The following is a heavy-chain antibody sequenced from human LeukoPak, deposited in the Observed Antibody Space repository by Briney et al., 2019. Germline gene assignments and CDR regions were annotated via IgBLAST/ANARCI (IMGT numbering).Heavy chain of an antibody. J-gene: IGHJ2*01. D-gene: IGHD2-2*01. V-gene: IGHV1-18*01. CDR1: GYTFTSYG. CDR3: ARSEVPAATNWYFDL. CDR2: ISAYNGNT. Sequence: GASVKVSCKASGYTFTSYGIIWVRQAPGQGLEWMGWISAYNGNTNYAQKLQGRVTMTTDTSTSTAYMELRSLRSDDTAVYYCARSEVPAATNWYFDLWGRGTLVTVSS.